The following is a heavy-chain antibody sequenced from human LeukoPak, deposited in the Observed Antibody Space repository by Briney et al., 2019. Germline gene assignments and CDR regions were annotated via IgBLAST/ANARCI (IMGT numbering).Heavy chain of an antibody. J-gene: IGHJ4*02. D-gene: IGHD3-10*01. V-gene: IGHV1-69*13. CDR3: TRSGNITMIRGVITTPAIIGY. CDR2: IIPMFGTA. CDR1: GDTFSNYA. Sequence: GASVKVSCKASGDTFSNYAISWVRQAPGQGPEWMGGIIPMFGTANYAQKFQDRVTIIADEFTSTACMELSSLRSEDTAVYYCTRSGNITMIRGVITTPAIIGYWGQGTLVTVSS.